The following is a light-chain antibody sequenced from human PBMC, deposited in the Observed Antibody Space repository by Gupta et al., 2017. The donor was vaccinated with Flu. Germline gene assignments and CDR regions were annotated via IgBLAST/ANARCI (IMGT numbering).Light chain of an antibody. CDR1: QSLLSNNKNF. V-gene: IGKV4-1*01. CDR2: WAS. J-gene: IGKJ1*01. CDR3: QQHYNAPET. Sequence: DIVLAQSPDSLAVSLGERATINCKSSQSLLSNNKNFLAWLQQKPGQPPKLLISWASTRKSGVPDRFSGSGSGTDFTLTISRLQAEDVALYYCQQHYNAPETFGQGTKVEIK.